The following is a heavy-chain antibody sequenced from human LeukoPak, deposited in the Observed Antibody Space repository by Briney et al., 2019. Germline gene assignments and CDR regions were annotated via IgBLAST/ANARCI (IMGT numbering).Heavy chain of an antibody. J-gene: IGHJ3*02. CDR2: IYYSGST. V-gene: IGHV4-59*01. Sequence: SETLSLTCTVCGGSIRGYYWRWLRQPPGKGLEWLGYIYYSGSTNYNPSLKSRVTISVETSKNQFSLRLSSVTAADTAVDYCAKETGGSYSNEAFDIWGQGTMVTVSS. CDR3: AKETGGSYSNEAFDI. CDR1: GGSIRGYY. D-gene: IGHD1-26*01.